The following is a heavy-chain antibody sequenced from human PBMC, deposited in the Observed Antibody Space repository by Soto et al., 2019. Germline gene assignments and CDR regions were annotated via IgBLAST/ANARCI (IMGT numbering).Heavy chain of an antibody. Sequence: GGSLRLSCAASGFTFSSYAMSWVRQAPGKGLEWVSAISGSGGSTYYADSVKGRFTISRDNSKNTLYLQMNSLRAEDTAVYYCAKDQGYYGSGISSEGYFDYWGQGTLVTVSS. V-gene: IGHV3-23*01. CDR2: ISGSGGST. CDR3: AKDQGYYGSGISSEGYFDY. J-gene: IGHJ4*02. D-gene: IGHD3-10*01. CDR1: GFTFSSYA.